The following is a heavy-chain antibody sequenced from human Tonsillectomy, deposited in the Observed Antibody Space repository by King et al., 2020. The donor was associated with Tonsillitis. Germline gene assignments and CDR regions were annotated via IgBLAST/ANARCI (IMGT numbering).Heavy chain of an antibody. CDR3: ARHVLMDDFVWGSYRGLDV. CDR1: GYTFTSYW. CDR2: IYPGDSDT. D-gene: IGHD3-16*02. J-gene: IGHJ6*02. Sequence: QLVQSGPEVKKPGESLKISCKSAGYTFTSYWIDWVRQVPGKGLEWMGMIYPGDSDTRYSPSFQGQLTISADKSISTAYLQWSSLKASDTAMYYCARHVLMDDFVWGSYRGLDVWGQGTTVTVSS. V-gene: IGHV5-51*01.